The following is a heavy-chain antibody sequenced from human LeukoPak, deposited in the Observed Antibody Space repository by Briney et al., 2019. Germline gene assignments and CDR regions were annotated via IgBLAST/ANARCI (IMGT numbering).Heavy chain of an antibody. V-gene: IGHV4-38-2*02. J-gene: IGHJ5*02. CDR1: GYSISSGYY. CDR3: ARDWDTAMAGNWFDP. D-gene: IGHD5-18*01. Sequence: PSETLSFTCTVSGYSISSGYYWGWIRQPPGKGLEWIGSIYHSGSTYYNPSLKSRVTISVDASKNQFSLKLSSVSAADTAVYYCARDWDTAMAGNWFDPWGQGTLVTVSS. CDR2: IYHSGST.